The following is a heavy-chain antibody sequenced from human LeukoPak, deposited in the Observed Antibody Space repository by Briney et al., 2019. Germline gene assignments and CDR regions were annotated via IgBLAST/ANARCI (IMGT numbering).Heavy chain of an antibody. J-gene: IGHJ4*02. CDR2: ISAYNGNT. Sequence: ASVKVSCKASGYTFTSYGISWVRQAPGQGLEWMGWISAYNGNTNYAQKLQGRVTMTTDTSTSTAYIELRSLRSDDTAVYYCARVAISYDILTGYYRTPYLDYWGQGTLVTVSS. V-gene: IGHV1-18*01. CDR3: ARVAISYDILTGYYRTPYLDY. CDR1: GYTFTSYG. D-gene: IGHD3-9*01.